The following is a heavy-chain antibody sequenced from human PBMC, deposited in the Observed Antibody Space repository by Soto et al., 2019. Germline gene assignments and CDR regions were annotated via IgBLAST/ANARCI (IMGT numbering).Heavy chain of an antibody. J-gene: IGHJ6*02. D-gene: IGHD3-22*01. CDR3: AYYCSYYVSSLISIYGMDV. CDR1: GYTFTSYG. Sequence: ASVKVSCKASGYTFTSYGISWVRQAPGQGLEWMGWISAYSGNTNYAQKLQGRVTMTTDTSTSTAYMELRSLRSDDTAVYYCAYYCSYYVSSLISIYGMDVWGQGTTVTVSS. V-gene: IGHV1-18*01. CDR2: ISAYSGNT.